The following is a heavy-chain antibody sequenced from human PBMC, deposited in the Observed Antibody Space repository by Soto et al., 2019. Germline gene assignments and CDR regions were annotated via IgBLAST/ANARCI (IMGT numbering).Heavy chain of an antibody. CDR1: GGTFSSYA. CDR2: IIPIFGTA. J-gene: IGHJ6*02. V-gene: IGHV1-69*06. CDR3: ARDPPGTHYYYYYGMDV. Sequence: QVQLVQSGAEVKKPGSSVEVSCKASGGTFSSYAISWVRQAPGQGLEWMGGIIPIFGTANYAQKFQGRVTITADKSTSTAYMELSSLRSEDTAVYYCARDPPGTHYYYYYGMDVWGQGTTVTVSS.